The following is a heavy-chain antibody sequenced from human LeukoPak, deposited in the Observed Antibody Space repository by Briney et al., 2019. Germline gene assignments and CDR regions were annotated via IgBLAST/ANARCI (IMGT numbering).Heavy chain of an antibody. V-gene: IGHV1-2*02. D-gene: IGHD3-16*01. CDR1: GYTFTDYY. J-gene: IGHJ4*02. Sequence: ASVKVSCKASGYTFTDYYVHWVRQAPGQGLEWMGWINPKSGDTNYAQKFQGSVTMTRDTSISTAYMELRSLRFDDTAVHYCARGGTLDYWGRGTLVTVSS. CDR3: ARGGTLDY. CDR2: INPKSGDT.